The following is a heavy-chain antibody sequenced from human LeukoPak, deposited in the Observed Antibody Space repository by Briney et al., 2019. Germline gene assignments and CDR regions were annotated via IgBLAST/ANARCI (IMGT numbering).Heavy chain of an antibody. CDR2: IYPGDSDT. CDR3: ARRDDLADAFDI. Sequence: GASLKISCKGSGYSFTTYWIGWVRQLPGKGLEWMGIIYPGDSDTRYRPSFQGQVTISADKSINTAYLQWNSLKASDTAMYYCARRDDLADAFDIWGQGTMVIVSS. V-gene: IGHV5-51*01. D-gene: IGHD2-21*02. J-gene: IGHJ3*02. CDR1: GYSFTTYW.